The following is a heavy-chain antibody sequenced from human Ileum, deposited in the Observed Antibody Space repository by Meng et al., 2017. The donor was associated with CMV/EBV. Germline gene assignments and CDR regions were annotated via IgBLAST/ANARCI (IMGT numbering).Heavy chain of an antibody. D-gene: IGHD1-26*01. V-gene: IGHV4-59*01. CDR3: AREKTQSYYPSRYFDY. J-gene: IGHJ4*02. CDR1: GGSISTYY. CDR2: IFYPTST. Sequence: QLQLQESGQGLVKPPETLPLTCTVSGGSISTYYWSWFRHPPGKGLECIGYIFYPTSTNYDPALKSRVTITLDTSNKQFSLRLSSVTAADTAIYYCAREKTQSYYPSRYFDYWGQGTLVTVSS.